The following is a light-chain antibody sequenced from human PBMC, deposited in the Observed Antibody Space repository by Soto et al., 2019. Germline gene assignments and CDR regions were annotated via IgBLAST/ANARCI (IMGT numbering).Light chain of an antibody. J-gene: IGKJ4*01. Sequence: EIVLTQSPATLSVSPGERATLSCRASQSVRSNLAWYQQKPGQGPRLLIFGASTRATNIPARFSGSGSRTEFTLTISSLQSEDFAVYYCQEYINWPSLTFGGGTKVEIK. CDR1: QSVRSN. CDR3: QEYINWPSLT. V-gene: IGKV3-15*01. CDR2: GAS.